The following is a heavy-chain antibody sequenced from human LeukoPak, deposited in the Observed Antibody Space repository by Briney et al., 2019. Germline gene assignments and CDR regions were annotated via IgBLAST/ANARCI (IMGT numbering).Heavy chain of an antibody. D-gene: IGHD3-16*02. CDR2: LYYSRTT. J-gene: IGHJ4*02. V-gene: IGHV4-39*07. Sequence: SETLSLTCTVSGGSISSGSHHWGWFRQSPGKGLEWIGSLYYSRTTYYNPSLNSRVTISVDTSKNQFSLKLSSVTAADTAVYYCARGRTYYDYVWGGYRTPFDYWRQGTLVTVSS. CDR1: GGSISSGSHH. CDR3: ARGRTYYDYVWGGYRTPFDY.